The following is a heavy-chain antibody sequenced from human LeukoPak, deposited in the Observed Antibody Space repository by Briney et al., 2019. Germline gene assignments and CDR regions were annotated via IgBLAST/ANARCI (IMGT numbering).Heavy chain of an antibody. Sequence: KPSETLSLTCTVSGGSISNYYWSWVRQPPGKGLEWIGYIYYSGNTNYNPSLKSRVTISLNTSKNQFSLKLASVTAADTAVYYCTRDYTSRWCYFDHWGQGTLVTVPS. V-gene: IGHV4-59*01. J-gene: IGHJ4*02. CDR1: GGSISNYY. D-gene: IGHD6-19*01. CDR2: IYYSGNT. CDR3: TRDYTSRWCYFDH.